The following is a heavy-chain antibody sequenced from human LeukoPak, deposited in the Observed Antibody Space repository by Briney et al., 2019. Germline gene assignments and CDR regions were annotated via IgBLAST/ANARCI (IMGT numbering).Heavy chain of an antibody. D-gene: IGHD2-2*01. CDR2: ISAYNGNT. CDR1: GYTFTSYG. Sequence: ASVKVSCKXSGYTFTSYGISWVRQAPGQGLEWMGWISAYNGNTNYAQKLQGRVTMTTDTSTSTAYMELRSLRSDDTAVYYCARVWRGYCSSTSCPVGHSDYWGQGTLVTVSS. CDR3: ARVWRGYCSSTSCPVGHSDY. J-gene: IGHJ4*02. V-gene: IGHV1-18*01.